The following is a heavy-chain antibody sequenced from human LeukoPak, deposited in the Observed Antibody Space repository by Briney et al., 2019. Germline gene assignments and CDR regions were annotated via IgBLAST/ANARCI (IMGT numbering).Heavy chain of an antibody. CDR1: GYTVTEYY. J-gene: IGHJ4*02. D-gene: IGHD6-19*01. CDR2: IIPILGIA. V-gene: IGHV1-69*02. Sequence: AASVKVSCKASGYTVTEYYIHWVRQAPGQGLEWMGRIIPILGIANYAQKFQGRVTITADRSTSTAYMELSSLRSEDTAVYYCARTLQGGSGWYFVGGYFDYWGQGTLVTVSS. CDR3: ARTLQGGSGWYFVGGYFDY.